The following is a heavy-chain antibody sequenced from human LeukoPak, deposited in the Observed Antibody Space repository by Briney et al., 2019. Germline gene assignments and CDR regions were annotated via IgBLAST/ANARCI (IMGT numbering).Heavy chain of an antibody. J-gene: IGHJ4*02. CDR1: GFTFSSYW. CDR3: ARDAPYYGAVDY. D-gene: IGHD4-17*01. Sequence: GGSVRLSCAASGFTFSSYWMNWVRQAPGKGLEWVANIKQDGSEKCYVDYVKGRFTISRDNAKNSLYLQMNSLRAEDTAVYYCARDAPYYGAVDYWGQGTLVTVSS. CDR2: IKQDGSEK. V-gene: IGHV3-7*01.